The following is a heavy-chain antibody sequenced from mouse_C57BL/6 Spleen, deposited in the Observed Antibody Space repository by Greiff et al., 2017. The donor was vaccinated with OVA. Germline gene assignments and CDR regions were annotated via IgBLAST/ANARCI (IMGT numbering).Heavy chain of an antibody. Sequence: EVQLQQSGPELVKPGASVKISCKASGYTFTDYYMNWVKQSHGKSLEWIGDINPNNGGTSYNQKFKGKATLTVDKSSSTAYMELRSLTSEDSAVDYCARSVYYGSSYGAMDYWGQGTSVTVSS. CDR3: ARSVYYGSSYGAMDY. CDR2: INPNNGGT. V-gene: IGHV1-26*01. J-gene: IGHJ4*01. D-gene: IGHD1-1*01. CDR1: GYTFTDYY.